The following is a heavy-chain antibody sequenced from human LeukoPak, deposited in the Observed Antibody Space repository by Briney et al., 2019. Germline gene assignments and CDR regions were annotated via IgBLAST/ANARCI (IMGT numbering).Heavy chain of an antibody. CDR1: GFTFSSYS. J-gene: IGHJ4*02. Sequence: GGSLRLSCAASGFTFSSYSMNWVRQAPGKGLEWVSSISSSSSYIYYADSVKGRFTISRDNAKNSLYLQMNSLRAEDTAVYYCARAGLEYSGYDKYYFDYWGQGTLVTVSS. CDR3: ARAGLEYSGYDKYYFDY. V-gene: IGHV3-21*01. D-gene: IGHD5-12*01. CDR2: ISSSSSYI.